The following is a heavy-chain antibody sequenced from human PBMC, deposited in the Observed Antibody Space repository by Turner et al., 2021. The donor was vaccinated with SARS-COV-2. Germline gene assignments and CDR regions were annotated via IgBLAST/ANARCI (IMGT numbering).Heavy chain of an antibody. J-gene: IGHJ4*02. Sequence: QVQLQESGPGLVKPSGTLSLPCGVSGASISRDWWSWVRQPPGEGLEWIGEFSHDGRTNDSPSLQSRVTMSVDESMNQFSLRLTSVTAADTAVYYCARAVRGVFGFNSWGQGILVTVSP. D-gene: IGHD3-10*01. V-gene: IGHV4-4*02. CDR2: FSHDGRT. CDR3: ARAVRGVFGFNS. CDR1: GASISRDW.